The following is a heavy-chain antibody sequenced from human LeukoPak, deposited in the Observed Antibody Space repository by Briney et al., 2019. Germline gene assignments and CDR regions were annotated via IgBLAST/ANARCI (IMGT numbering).Heavy chain of an antibody. V-gene: IGHV4-61*01. Sequence: PSETLSLTCTVSGGSISSSSYYWGWIRQPPGKGLEWIGYIYYSGSTNYNPSLKSRVTISVDTSKNQFSLKLSSVTAADTAVYYCARDRWGVSLYYYYYMDVWGKGTTVTVSS. CDR3: ARDRWGVSLYYYYYMDV. CDR2: IYYSGST. D-gene: IGHD2-8*01. J-gene: IGHJ6*03. CDR1: GGSISSSSYY.